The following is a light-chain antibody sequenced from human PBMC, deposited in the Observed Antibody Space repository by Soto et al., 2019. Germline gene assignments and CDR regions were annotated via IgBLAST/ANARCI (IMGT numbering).Light chain of an antibody. V-gene: IGKV1-39*01. J-gene: IGKJ3*01. CDR1: QSISSY. Sequence: DIQITQSPSSLSASVGDRVTITCRASQSISSYLNWYQQKPGKAPKLLIYAASSLQSGVPSRFSGSGYGTDFTLTISSLQPEDFATYYCQQSYSTPPTFGPRTKVDIK. CDR3: QQSYSTPPT. CDR2: AAS.